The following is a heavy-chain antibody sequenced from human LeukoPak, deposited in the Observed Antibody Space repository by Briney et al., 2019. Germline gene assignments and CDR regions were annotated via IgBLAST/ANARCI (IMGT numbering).Heavy chain of an antibody. J-gene: IGHJ4*02. V-gene: IGHV1-18*01. Sequence: GASVKVSCKASGYTFTSYGISWVRQAPGQGLEWMGWISAYNGSTNYAQKLQGRGTMTTDTSTSTAYMELRSLRSDDTAVYFCARISRGDYFFDYWGQGTLVTVSS. CDR1: GYTFTSYG. CDR3: ARISRGDYFFDY. CDR2: ISAYNGST. D-gene: IGHD4-17*01.